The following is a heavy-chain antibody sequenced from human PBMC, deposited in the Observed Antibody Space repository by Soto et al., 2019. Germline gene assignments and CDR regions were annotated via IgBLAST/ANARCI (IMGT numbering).Heavy chain of an antibody. J-gene: IGHJ6*02. D-gene: IGHD6-19*01. Sequence: LETLSHTCPVSGGSGRSGSYYWSWIRQPPGKGLEWIGYIYYSGSTNYNPSLKSRVTISVDTSKNQFSLKLSSVTAADTAVYYCAREYSSGYYYYYGMDVWGQGTTVTVSS. CDR3: AREYSSGYYYYYGMDV. V-gene: IGHV4-61*01. CDR2: IYYSGST. CDR1: GGSGRSGSYY.